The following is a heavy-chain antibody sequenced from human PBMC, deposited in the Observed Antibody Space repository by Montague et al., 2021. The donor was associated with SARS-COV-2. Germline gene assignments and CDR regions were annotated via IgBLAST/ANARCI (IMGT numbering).Heavy chain of an antibody. CDR3: AREYPPPLWFGELDYYGMDV. CDR1: GDSVARNSRR. J-gene: IGHJ6*02. CDR2: PYYRYKWYN. D-gene: IGHD3-10*01. Sequence: CAISGDSVARNSRRSEENRQDLSTRWQWVGRPYYRYKWYNDYAVSVKSRKTINPDTSKNQFSLQLNSVTPEDTAVYYCAREYPPPLWFGELDYYGMDVWGHGTTGTVSS. V-gene: IGHV6-1*01.